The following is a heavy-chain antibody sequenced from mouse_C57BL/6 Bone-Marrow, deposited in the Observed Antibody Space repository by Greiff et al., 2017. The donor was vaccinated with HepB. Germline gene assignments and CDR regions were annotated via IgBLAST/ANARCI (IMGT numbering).Heavy chain of an antibody. CDR3: ARRIYDGYYFDY. J-gene: IGHJ2*01. CDR1: GFTFSDYY. V-gene: IGHV5-12*01. D-gene: IGHD2-3*01. CDR2: ISNGGGST. Sequence: DVMLVESGGGLVQPGGSLKLSCAASGFTFSDYYMYWVRQTPEKRLEWVAYISNGGGSTYYPETVKGRFTISRDNAKNTLYLQMSRLKSEDTAMYYCARRIYDGYYFDYWGQGTTLTVSS.